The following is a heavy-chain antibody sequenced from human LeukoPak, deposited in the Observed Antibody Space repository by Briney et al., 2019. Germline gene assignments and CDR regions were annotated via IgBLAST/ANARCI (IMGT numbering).Heavy chain of an antibody. J-gene: IGHJ4*02. CDR2: IYSDGST. CDR1: GFTVSSSY. D-gene: IGHD2/OR15-2a*01. V-gene: IGHV3-53*01. CDR3: ARDSLSPPQGDS. Sequence: GGSLRLSCAASGFTVSSSYMSWVRQAPGKGLEWVSVIYSDGSTYYPDSVRGRFTISRDNSKNTLYLQMSSLRAEDTAVYYCARDSLSPPQGDSWGQGTLVTVSS.